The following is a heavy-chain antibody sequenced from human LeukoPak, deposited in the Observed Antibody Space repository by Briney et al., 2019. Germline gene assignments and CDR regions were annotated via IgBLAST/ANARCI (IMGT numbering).Heavy chain of an antibody. CDR1: GYTFTGYY. Sequence: ASVKVSCKASGYTFTGYYMHWVRQAPGQGLEWRGWINPNSGGTNYAQKFQGRVTMTRDTSISTAYMELSRLRSDDTAVYYCARGADSSGISDFDYWGQGTLVTVSS. CDR2: INPNSGGT. V-gene: IGHV1-2*02. D-gene: IGHD6-19*01. CDR3: ARGADSSGISDFDY. J-gene: IGHJ4*02.